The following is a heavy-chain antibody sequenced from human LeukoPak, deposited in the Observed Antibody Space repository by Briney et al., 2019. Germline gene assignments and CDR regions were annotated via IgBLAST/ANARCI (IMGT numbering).Heavy chain of an antibody. V-gene: IGHV1-18*01. J-gene: IGHJ4*02. Sequence: ASVKVSCKASGYTFTSYGISWVRQAPGQGLEWMGWISAYNGNTNYAQKLQGRVTMTTDTSTSTAYMELRSLRSDDTAVYYCARDRNRYSSGWYSDYWGQGTLVTASS. CDR1: GYTFTSYG. D-gene: IGHD6-19*01. CDR2: ISAYNGNT. CDR3: ARDRNRYSSGWYSDY.